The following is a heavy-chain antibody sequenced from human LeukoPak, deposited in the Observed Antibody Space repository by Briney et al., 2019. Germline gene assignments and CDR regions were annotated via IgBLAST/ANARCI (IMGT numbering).Heavy chain of an antibody. V-gene: IGHV3-30*04. Sequence: PGRSLRLSCAASGFTFSSYAMHWVRQAPGKGLEWVAVISYDGSNKYYADSVKGRFPISRDNSKNTLYLQMNSLRAEDTAVYYCARDGGFQDIVVVVATAPPDYWGQGTLVTVSS. CDR1: GFTFSSYA. D-gene: IGHD2-15*01. CDR2: ISYDGSNK. J-gene: IGHJ4*02. CDR3: ARDGGFQDIVVVVATAPPDY.